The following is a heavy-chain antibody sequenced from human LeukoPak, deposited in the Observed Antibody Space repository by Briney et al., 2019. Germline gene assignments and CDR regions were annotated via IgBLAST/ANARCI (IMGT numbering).Heavy chain of an antibody. J-gene: IGHJ4*02. CDR2: INHSGST. V-gene: IGHV4-34*01. D-gene: IGHD3-10*01. CDR3: ARGPPYYYGSGSYRRYYFDY. CDR1: GGSFSGYY. Sequence: SETLSLTCAVYGGSFSGYYWSWIRQPPGKGLEWIGEINHSGSTNYNPSLKSRVTISVDTSKNQFSLKLSSVTAADTAVYYCARGPPYYYGSGSYRRYYFDYWGQGTLVTVSS.